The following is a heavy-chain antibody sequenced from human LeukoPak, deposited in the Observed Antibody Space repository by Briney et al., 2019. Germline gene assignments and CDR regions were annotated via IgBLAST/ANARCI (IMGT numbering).Heavy chain of an antibody. D-gene: IGHD6-13*01. J-gene: IGHJ4*02. V-gene: IGHV3-7*01. Sequence: GGSLRLSCVVSDFTFSFYWMTWVRQAPGKGLEWVANILPDGSQKYYVDSVKGRFTISRDNPKNSLYLQINSLRVDDTAVYYCGRLAHNAWYAIDHWGQGTLVTVSS. CDR3: GRLAHNAWYAIDH. CDR1: DFTFSFYW. CDR2: ILPDGSQK.